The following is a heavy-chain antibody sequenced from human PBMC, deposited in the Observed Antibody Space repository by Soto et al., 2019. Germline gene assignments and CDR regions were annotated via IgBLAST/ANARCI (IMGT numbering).Heavy chain of an antibody. CDR3: ARKKSDSSSWYYYYYGMDV. CDR2: ISYDGSNK. V-gene: IGHV3-30-3*01. J-gene: IGHJ6*02. Sequence: GGSLRLSCAASGFTFSSYAMHWVRQAPGKGLEWVAVISYDGSNKYYADSVKGRFTISRDNSKNTLYLQMNSLRAEDTAVYYCARKKSDSSSWYYYYYGMDVWGQGTTVTVSS. CDR1: GFTFSSYA. D-gene: IGHD6-13*01.